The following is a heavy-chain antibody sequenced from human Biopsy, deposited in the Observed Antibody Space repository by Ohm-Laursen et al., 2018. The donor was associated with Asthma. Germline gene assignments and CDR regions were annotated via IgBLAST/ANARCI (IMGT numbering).Heavy chain of an antibody. CDR1: GYTFINYA. V-gene: IGHV1-3*01. J-gene: IGHJ3*02. CDR2: INAANGNT. CDR3: ARTYFDFLTGQVHDAFAM. Sequence: SVKVSCKASGYTFINYAIHWVRQAPGHSLEWMGWINAANGNTKYSQKFQGRLTISRDTSESTAYMDLSSLRSEDTAVYYCARTYFDFLTGQVHDAFAMWGQGTMVTVSS. D-gene: IGHD3-9*01.